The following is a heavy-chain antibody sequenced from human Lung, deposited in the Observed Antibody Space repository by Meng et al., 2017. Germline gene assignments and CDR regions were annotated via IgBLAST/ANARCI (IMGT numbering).Heavy chain of an antibody. CDR2: INHSGST. CDR1: GGSFSDYY. D-gene: IGHD4-11*01. V-gene: IGHV4-34*01. J-gene: IGHJ4*02. Sequence: QVRLHQWGAGLLKPPETLSLPCVVSGGSFSDYYWSWIRQPPGKGLEWIGEINHSGSTNYNPSLESRATISVDTSQNNLSLKLSSVTAADSAVYYCARGPTTMAHDFDYWGQGTLVTVSS. CDR3: ARGPTTMAHDFDY.